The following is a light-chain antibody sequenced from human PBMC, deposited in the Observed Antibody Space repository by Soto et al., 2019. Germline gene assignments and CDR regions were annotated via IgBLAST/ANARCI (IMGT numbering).Light chain of an antibody. CDR2: GAS. CDR3: QQYGSSPRT. Sequence: EIALTQSPGTLSLSPGERATLSCRASQSVRSYLAWYQQKPGQAPRLLIYGASSRATGIPDRFSGSGSGTDFTLTISRLEPEDFAVYYCQQYGSSPRTFGQGTKVDIK. J-gene: IGKJ1*01. V-gene: IGKV3-20*01. CDR1: QSVRSY.